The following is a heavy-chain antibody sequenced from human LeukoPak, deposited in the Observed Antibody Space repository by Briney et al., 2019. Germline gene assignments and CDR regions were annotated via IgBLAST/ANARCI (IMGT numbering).Heavy chain of an antibody. CDR2: INPNSGGT. V-gene: IGHV1-2*02. D-gene: IGHD3/OR15-3a*01. J-gene: IGHJ4*02. CDR3: ARGLFWTYYFDY. CDR1: GYTFTSYG. Sequence: ASVKVSCKASGYTFTSYGISWVRQAPGQGLEWMGWINPNSGGTNYAQKFQGRVTMTRDTSISTAYMELSRLRSDDTAVYYCARGLFWTYYFDYWGQGTLVTVSS.